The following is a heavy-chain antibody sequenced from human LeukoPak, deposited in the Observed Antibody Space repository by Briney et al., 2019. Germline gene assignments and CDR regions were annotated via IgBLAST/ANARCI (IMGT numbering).Heavy chain of an antibody. CDR3: ARGPVGATSRIWFDC. CDR2: VSNDAYNK. Sequence: PGRSLRLSCAASGFTFKTYAMHWVRQAPGKGLEWVAVVSNDAYNKYYADSVKGRFTISRDNAKNSLYLQMNSLRAEDTAVYYCARGPVGATSRIWFDCWGHGTLVTVSS. CDR1: GFTFKTYA. V-gene: IGHV3-30*04. D-gene: IGHD1-26*01. J-gene: IGHJ5*01.